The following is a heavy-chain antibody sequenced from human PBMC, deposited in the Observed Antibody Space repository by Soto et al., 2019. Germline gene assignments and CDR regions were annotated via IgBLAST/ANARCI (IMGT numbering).Heavy chain of an antibody. V-gene: IGHV3-48*01. CDR1: GVTFCNYE. CDR3: AREIRITIFGVYYYYMDV. Sequence: GGSLRLCCAACGVTFCNYEMHWVRQAPGKGLEWVSYISSSSSTIYYAESVKGRFTISRDNAKNSLYLQMNSLRAEDTAVYYCAREIRITIFGVYYYYMDVWGKGTTVTVSS. J-gene: IGHJ6*03. CDR2: ISSSSSTI. D-gene: IGHD3-3*01.